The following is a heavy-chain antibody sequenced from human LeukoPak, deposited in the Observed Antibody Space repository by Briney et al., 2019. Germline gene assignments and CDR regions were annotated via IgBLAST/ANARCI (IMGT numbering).Heavy chain of an antibody. V-gene: IGHV4-59*01. D-gene: IGHD1-26*01. CDR1: GASTSAYY. CDR2: TYSGGNA. J-gene: IGHJ3*01. Sequence: SETLSLTCTVSGASTSAYYWSWIRQPPGKGLEWIGYTYSGGNANYNPSLKSRVTISIDTSENQFSLRLTSVTAADTAVYFCAHSRRGGGYYINAFAVWGQGTLVTISS. CDR3: AHSRRGGGYYINAFAV.